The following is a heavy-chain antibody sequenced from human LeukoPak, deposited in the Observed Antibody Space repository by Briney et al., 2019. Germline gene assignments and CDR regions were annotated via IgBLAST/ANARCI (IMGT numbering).Heavy chain of an antibody. J-gene: IGHJ5*02. Sequence: SVKVSCKASGGTFSSYAISWVRQAPGQGLEWMGGIIPIFGTANYAQKFQGRVTITADESTSTAYMELSSLRSEDTAVYYRARFVRSFPGFDPWGQGTLVTVSS. CDR3: ARFVRSFPGFDP. CDR1: GGTFSSYA. V-gene: IGHV1-69*13. CDR2: IIPIFGTA.